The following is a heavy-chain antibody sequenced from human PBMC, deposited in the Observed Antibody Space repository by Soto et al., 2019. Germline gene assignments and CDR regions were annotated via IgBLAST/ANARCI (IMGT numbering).Heavy chain of an antibody. J-gene: IGHJ1*01. V-gene: IGHV3-30*18. CDR2: ISYDGSNK. CDR1: GFTFSSYG. Sequence: QVQLVESGGGVVQPGRSLRLSCAASGFTFSSYGMHWVRQAPGKGLEWVAVISYDGSNKYYADSVQGRFTIPRDNSKNTLYLQMNSRRAEDTAVYYCAKDPTRYCSGGSCYGYSQRPKYFQHWGQGTLVTVSS. D-gene: IGHD2-15*01. CDR3: AKDPTRYCSGGSCYGYSQRPKYFQH.